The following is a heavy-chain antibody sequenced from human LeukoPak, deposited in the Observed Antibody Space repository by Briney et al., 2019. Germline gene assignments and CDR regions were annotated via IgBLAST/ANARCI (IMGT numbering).Heavy chain of an antibody. V-gene: IGHV4-39*07. CDR1: GGSISSSSYY. Sequence: SETLSLTCTVSGGSISSSSYYWGWIRQPPGKGLEWIGSIYYSGSTYYNPSLKSRVTISVDTSKNQFSLKLSSVTAADTAVYYCAREYGDYLSYFDYWGQGTLVTVSS. J-gene: IGHJ4*02. CDR2: IYYSGST. D-gene: IGHD4-17*01. CDR3: AREYGDYLSYFDY.